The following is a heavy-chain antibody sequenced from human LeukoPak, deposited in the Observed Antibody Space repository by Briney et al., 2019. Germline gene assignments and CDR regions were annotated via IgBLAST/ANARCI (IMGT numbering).Heavy chain of an antibody. CDR1: GYSFTSYW. CDR2: IYPGDSDT. D-gene: IGHD2-2*01. Sequence: GESLKISCKGSGYSFTSYWIGWVRQMPGKGLEWMGNIYPGDSDTRYSPSFQGQVTISADKSISTAYLEWSSLKAADTAMYYCARHKGGQLLIFDPWGQGTLVTVSS. V-gene: IGHV5-51*01. J-gene: IGHJ5*02. CDR3: ARHKGGQLLIFDP.